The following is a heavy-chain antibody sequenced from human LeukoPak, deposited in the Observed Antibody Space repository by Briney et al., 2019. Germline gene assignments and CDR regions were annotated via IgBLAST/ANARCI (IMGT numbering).Heavy chain of an antibody. J-gene: IGHJ4*02. D-gene: IGHD3-22*01. CDR2: VSGSGGDT. Sequence: PGGSLRLSCAASGFTFSSYGMSWVRQAPGKGLEWVSSVSGSGGDTYHADSVKGRFTISRDNSKNTLYLEMNSLRPEDTAIYYCAKSRSGYLIDYWGQGTLVTVSS. CDR3: AKSRSGYLIDY. CDR1: GFTFSSYG. V-gene: IGHV3-23*01.